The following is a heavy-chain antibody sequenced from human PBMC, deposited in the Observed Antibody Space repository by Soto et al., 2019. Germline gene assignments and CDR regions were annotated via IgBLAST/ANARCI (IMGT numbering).Heavy chain of an antibody. Sequence: QVQLQESGPGLVKPSQTLSLTCTVSGGSISSGGYYWSWIRQHPGKGLEWIGYIYYSGSTYYNPSLKSRVTMSVDTSKNQVCLKPSTVTAADTTVYYCARTDLASRLRHYAMHVWCQETTVTVS. D-gene: IGHD6-6*01. V-gene: IGHV4-31*03. CDR3: ARTDLASRLRHYAMHV. CDR1: GGSISSGGYY. J-gene: IGHJ6*02. CDR2: IYYSGST.